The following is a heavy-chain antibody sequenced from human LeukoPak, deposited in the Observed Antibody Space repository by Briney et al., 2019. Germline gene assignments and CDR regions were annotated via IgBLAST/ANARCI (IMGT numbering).Heavy chain of an antibody. V-gene: IGHV7-4-1*02. CDR3: ARGSMTTVTTYTDNDY. CDR1: GYTFTSYA. Sequence: ASVKVSCKASGYTFTSYAMNWVRQAPGQGLEWMGWINTNTGNPTYAQGFTGRFAFSLDTSVSTAYLQISSLKAEDTAVYYCARGSMTTVTTYTDNDYWGQGTLVTVSS. J-gene: IGHJ4*02. D-gene: IGHD4-17*01. CDR2: INTNTGNP.